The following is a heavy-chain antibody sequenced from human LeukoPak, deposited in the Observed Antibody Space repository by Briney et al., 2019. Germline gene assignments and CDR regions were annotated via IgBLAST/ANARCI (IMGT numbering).Heavy chain of an antibody. Sequence: RASVKVSCKASGYTSTGYYMHWVRQAPGQGLEWMGWINPNSGGTNYAQKFQGRVTMTRDTSISTAYMELSRLRSDDTAVYYCARNFPYYDILTGYTNWFDPWGQGTLVTVSS. CDR3: ARNFPYYDILTGYTNWFDP. CDR1: GYTSTGYY. J-gene: IGHJ5*02. D-gene: IGHD3-9*01. CDR2: INPNSGGT. V-gene: IGHV1-2*02.